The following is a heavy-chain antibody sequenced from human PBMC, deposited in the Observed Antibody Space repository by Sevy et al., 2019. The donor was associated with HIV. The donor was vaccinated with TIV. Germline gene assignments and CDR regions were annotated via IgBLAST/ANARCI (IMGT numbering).Heavy chain of an antibody. D-gene: IGHD2-2*01. CDR1: GFTFGDYA. CDR3: TRVPSDPSYYYYYYGMDV. V-gene: IGHV3-49*03. J-gene: IGHJ6*02. Sequence: GGSLRLSCTASGFTFGDYAMSWFRQAPGKGLERVGFIRSKAYGGTTEYAASVKGRFTISRDDSKSIAYLQMNSLKTEDTAVYYCTRVPSDPSYYYYYYGMDVWGQGTTVTVSS. CDR2: IRSKAYGGTT.